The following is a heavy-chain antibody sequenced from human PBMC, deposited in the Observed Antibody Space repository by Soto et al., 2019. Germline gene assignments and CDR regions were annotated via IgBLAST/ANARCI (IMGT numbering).Heavy chain of an antibody. CDR2: IYWDDDK. Sequence: QITLKESGPTLVKPTQTLTLTCTFSGFSLSTSGVGVGWIRQPPGKALEWLALIYWDDDKRYSPSLKSRLTSAKDTSTDQVVLTMTSMDAVDTATYYCAHRRAYYDFWSGYYPDWFDRWGRGTLVTVSS. CDR3: AHRRAYYDFWSGYYPDWFDR. CDR1: GFSLSTSGVG. D-gene: IGHD3-3*01. J-gene: IGHJ5*02. V-gene: IGHV2-5*02.